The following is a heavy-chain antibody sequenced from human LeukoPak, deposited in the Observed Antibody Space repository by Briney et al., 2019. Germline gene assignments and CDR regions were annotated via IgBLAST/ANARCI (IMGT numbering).Heavy chain of an antibody. J-gene: IGHJ4*02. D-gene: IGHD3-22*01. CDR1: GFTFSTSW. V-gene: IGHV3-20*04. CDR3: ARHVVAVGFDY. Sequence: PGGSQRLSCEGSGFTFSTSWMHWVRQAPGKGLEWVSGINWNGGSTFYADSLKGRFTISRDNAKNSLYLQMNSLRAEDTAFYYCARHVVAVGFDYWGQGTLVTVSS. CDR2: INWNGGST.